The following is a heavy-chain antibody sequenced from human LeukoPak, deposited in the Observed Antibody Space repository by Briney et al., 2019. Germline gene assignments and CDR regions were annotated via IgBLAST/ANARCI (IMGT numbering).Heavy chain of an antibody. CDR2: IYYSGST. CDR1: GGSISSYY. J-gene: IGHJ3*02. V-gene: IGHV4-59*01. CDR3: ARTRTYYYDSSGYAFDI. D-gene: IGHD3-22*01. Sequence: KSSETLSLTCTVSGGSISSYYWSWIRQPPGKGLEWIGYIYYSGSTNCNPSLKSRVTISVDTSKHQFSLKLSSVTAADTAVYYCARTRTYYYDSSGYAFDIWGQGTMVTVSS.